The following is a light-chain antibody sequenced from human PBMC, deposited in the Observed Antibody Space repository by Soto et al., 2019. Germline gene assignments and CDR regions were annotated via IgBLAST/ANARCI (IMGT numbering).Light chain of an antibody. CDR3: SSYTSSRSHV. J-gene: IGLJ1*01. V-gene: IGLV2-14*01. CDR1: SSDVGGYNY. CDR2: EVS. Sequence: QSVLTQPASVSGPPGQSITISCTGTSSDVGGYNYVSWYQQHPGKAPKLMIYEVSNRPSGVSNRFSASKSGNTASLTISGLQAEDEADYYCSSYTSSRSHVFGTGTKLTVL.